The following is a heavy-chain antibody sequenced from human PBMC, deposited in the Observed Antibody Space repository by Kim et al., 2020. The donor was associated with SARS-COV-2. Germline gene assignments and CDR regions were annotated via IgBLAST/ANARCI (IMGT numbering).Heavy chain of an antibody. CDR3: ARHGGDSAAFDI. Sequence: GESLKISCEGSGYSFTSYWIAWVRQMPGKGLESMGIIYPRDSDTRYSPAFQGQVTISSDKTIGTAYLQWSSLKASDTAIYYCARHGGDSAAFDIWGQGTMVTVSS. V-gene: IGHV5-51*01. J-gene: IGHJ3*02. CDR2: IYPRDSDT. CDR1: GYSFTSYW. D-gene: IGHD2-21*02.